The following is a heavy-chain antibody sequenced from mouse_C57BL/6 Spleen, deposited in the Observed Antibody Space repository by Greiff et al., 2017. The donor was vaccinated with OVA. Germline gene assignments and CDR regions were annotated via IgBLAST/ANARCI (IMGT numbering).Heavy chain of an antibody. CDR1: GYTFTDYY. CDR3: ARKDDYGDAMDY. J-gene: IGHJ4*01. V-gene: IGHV1-26*01. D-gene: IGHD2-4*01. Sequence: EVQLQQSGPELVKPGASVKISCKASGYTFTDYYMNWVKQSHGKSLEWIGDINPNNGGTSYNQKFKGKATLTVDKSSSTAYMELRSLTSEDSAVYDCARKDDYGDAMDYWGQGTSVTVSS. CDR2: INPNNGGT.